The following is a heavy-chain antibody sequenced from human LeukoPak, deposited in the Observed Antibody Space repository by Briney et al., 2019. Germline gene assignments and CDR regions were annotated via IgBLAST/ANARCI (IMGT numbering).Heavy chain of an antibody. CDR3: ARGLAKYYFDY. D-gene: IGHD5-12*01. V-gene: IGHV4-34*01. J-gene: IGHJ4*02. CDR2: INHSGST. Sequence: SATLSLTCAVSGGSSSGYYWRWIRQPPGKRLEWIGEINHSGSTNYNPSIKSRVTISVDTTTNQFSLKLSSVTAADSAVYYCARGLAKYYFDYWGQGTLVTVSS. CDR1: GGSSSGYY.